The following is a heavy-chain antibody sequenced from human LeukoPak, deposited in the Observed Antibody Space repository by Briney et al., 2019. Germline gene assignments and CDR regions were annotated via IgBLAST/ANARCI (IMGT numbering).Heavy chain of an antibody. CDR2: IKHDGSEK. CDR1: GFTFSSYW. D-gene: IGHD6-6*01. CDR3: ARAGINSIAGPHDAFDI. V-gene: IGHV3-7*01. J-gene: IGHJ3*02. Sequence: GGSLRLSCAASGFTFSSYWMSWVRQAPGKGLEWVANIKHDGSEKYYVDSVKGRFTISRDNAKNSLYLQMNSLRAEDTAVYYCARAGINSIAGPHDAFDIWGQGTMVTVSS.